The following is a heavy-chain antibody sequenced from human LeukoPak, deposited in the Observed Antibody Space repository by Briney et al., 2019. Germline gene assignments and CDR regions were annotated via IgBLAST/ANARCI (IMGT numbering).Heavy chain of an antibody. D-gene: IGHD2-2*01. CDR3: ATFDIVVVPAAQFDY. CDR1: GFTFSSYA. J-gene: IGHJ4*02. CDR2: ISGSGGST. Sequence: GRSLRLSCAASGFTFSSYAMSWVRQAPGKGLEWVSAISGSGGSTYYADSVKGRFTISRDNSKNTLYLQMNSLRAEDTAVYCCATFDIVVVPAAQFDYWGQGTLVTVSS. V-gene: IGHV3-23*01.